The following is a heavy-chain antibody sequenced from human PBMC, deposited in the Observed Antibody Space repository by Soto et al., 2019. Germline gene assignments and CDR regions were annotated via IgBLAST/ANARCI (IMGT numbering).Heavy chain of an antibody. CDR2: IVVGSGTT. CDR1: GFTFSNSA. D-gene: IGHD6-19*01. V-gene: IGHV1-58*01. CDR3: ARDASSGWYSDY. Sequence: ASVKVSCKTSGFTFSNSAVQWVRQARGQRLEWIAWIVVGSGTTNYAQNFQGRVTITRDMSTSTAYMELSSLRSEDTAVYYCARDASSGWYSDYWGQGTLVTVSS. J-gene: IGHJ4*02.